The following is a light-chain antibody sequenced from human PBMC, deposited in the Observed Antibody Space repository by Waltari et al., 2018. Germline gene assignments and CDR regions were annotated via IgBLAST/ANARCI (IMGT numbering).Light chain of an antibody. V-gene: IGKV4-1*01. CDR2: WAS. CDR3: QQYLNTPPT. Sequence: DIVMTQSPDSLAVSLGERVTINCKSSKSVLYNSNNKKYLAWYQQKSGQPPKLLIHWASSRESGVPDRFSGSGSATDFTLTISNLQAEDVAIYYCQQYLNTPPTFGGGTKVEIK. CDR1: KSVLYNSNNKKY. J-gene: IGKJ4*01.